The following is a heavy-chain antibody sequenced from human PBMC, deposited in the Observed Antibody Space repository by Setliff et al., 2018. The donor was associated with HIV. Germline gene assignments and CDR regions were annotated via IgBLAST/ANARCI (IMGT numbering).Heavy chain of an antibody. CDR2: INSDGSTT. CDR1: EFTFSDSW. Sequence: PGGSLRLSCEASEFTFSDSWMRWVRQVPGQGLVWVSTINSDGSTTSYADSVRGRFTISRDNSKNTLYLQMNSLRAEDTAVYYCAKDAAALPATNYYYYYIDFWGKGTTVTVSS. V-gene: IGHV3-74*01. D-gene: IGHD6-6*01. CDR3: AKDAAALPATNYYYYYIDF. J-gene: IGHJ6*03.